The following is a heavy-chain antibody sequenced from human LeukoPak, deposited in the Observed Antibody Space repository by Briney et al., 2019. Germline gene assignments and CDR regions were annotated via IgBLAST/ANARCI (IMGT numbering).Heavy chain of an antibody. D-gene: IGHD6-13*01. J-gene: IGHJ4*02. Sequence: GRSLRLSCAASGFTFDDYAIHWVRQAPGKGLEWVSGISWNSGSIGYADSVKGRFTISRDNAKNSLYLQMNSLRAEDTALYYCATAAARPGYYFDYWGQGTLVTVSS. CDR3: ATAAARPGYYFDY. CDR1: GFTFDDYA. V-gene: IGHV3-9*01. CDR2: ISWNSGSI.